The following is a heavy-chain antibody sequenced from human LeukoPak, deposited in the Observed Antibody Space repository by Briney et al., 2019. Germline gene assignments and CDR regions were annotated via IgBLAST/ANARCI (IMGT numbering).Heavy chain of an antibody. CDR1: GFTFSNAC. V-gene: IGHV3-21*01. CDR3: ARSLVAYYDILTGYGFDY. J-gene: IGHJ4*02. D-gene: IGHD3-9*01. Sequence: GGSLRLSCAASGFTFSNACMSWVRQAPGKGLEWVSSISSSRSYIYYADSVKGRFTISRDNAKNSLYLQMNSLRAEDTAVYYCARSLVAYYDILTGYGFDYWGQGTLVTVSS. CDR2: ISSSRSYI.